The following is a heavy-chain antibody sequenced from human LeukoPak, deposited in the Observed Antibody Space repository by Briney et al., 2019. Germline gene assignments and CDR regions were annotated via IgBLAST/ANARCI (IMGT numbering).Heavy chain of an antibody. CDR3: AKDGHSSGSNIDY. V-gene: IGHV3-23*01. CDR1: GFIFRRYA. D-gene: IGHD6-19*01. Sequence: PGESLRLSCAASGFIFRRYAMSWVRQAPGKGLEWVSGISASGGSTYYADSVKGRFTVSRDNSKNTLYLQMNSLTAEDTAVYYCAKDGHSSGSNIDYWGQGNLVAVSS. CDR2: ISASGGST. J-gene: IGHJ4*02.